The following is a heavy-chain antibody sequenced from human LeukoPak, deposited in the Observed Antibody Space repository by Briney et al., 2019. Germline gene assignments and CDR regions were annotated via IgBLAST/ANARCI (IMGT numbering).Heavy chain of an antibody. CDR3: ASFYCSGGSCYQYFSYYYMDV. J-gene: IGHJ6*03. D-gene: IGHD2-15*01. V-gene: IGHV4-39*01. CDR1: GGSISSRSYY. CDR2: IYYSGST. Sequence: SETLSLTCTVSGGSISSRSYYWGWIRQPPGKGLEWIGSIYYSGSTYYNPSFQSRVTISVDTSKNQFSLKLNSVTAADTAVYYCASFYCSGGSCYQYFSYYYMDVWGKGTTVTISS.